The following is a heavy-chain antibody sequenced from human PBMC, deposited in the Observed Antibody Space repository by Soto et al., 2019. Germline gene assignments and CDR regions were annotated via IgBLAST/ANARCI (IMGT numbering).Heavy chain of an antibody. J-gene: IGHJ4*02. CDR2: INGRSNYV. Sequence: PGGSLRLSCVFSGFTFSTYTMNWVRQAPGKGLEWVSSINGRSNYVYYADSVKGRFTISRDNAKNSLYLQMNNLRAEDTAVYYCARENSVQAWLHHFDHWGLGTLVTVSS. D-gene: IGHD5-18*01. CDR3: ARENSVQAWLHHFDH. V-gene: IGHV3-21*01. CDR1: GFTFSTYT.